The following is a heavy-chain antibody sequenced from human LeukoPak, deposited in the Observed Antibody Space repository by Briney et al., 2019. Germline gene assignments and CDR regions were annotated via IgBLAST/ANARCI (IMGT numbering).Heavy chain of an antibody. CDR2: VNQDGGAK. CDR1: GFTFSSNY. D-gene: IGHD5-12*01. J-gene: IGHJ4*02. V-gene: IGHV3-7*01. CDR3: ASKGGYDHH. Sequence: GGSLRLSCAASGFTFSSNYMSWVRQAPGKGLEGVANVNQDGGAKFYEDSVKGGFTISRDNAKNSLYLQMTSLRVEDTAVYFCASKGGYDHHWGQGTLVTVSS.